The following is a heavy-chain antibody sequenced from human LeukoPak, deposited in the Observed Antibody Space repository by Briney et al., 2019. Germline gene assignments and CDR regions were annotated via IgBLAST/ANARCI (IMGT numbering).Heavy chain of an antibody. Sequence: GGSLRLSCAASGFTFSSYGMHWVRQAPGKGLEWMAVISYDGSNKYYADSVKGRFTISRDNSKNTLYLQMNSLRAEDTAVYYCAKELYDSSGYYFEGAFDIWGQGTMVTVSS. V-gene: IGHV3-30*18. D-gene: IGHD3-22*01. CDR1: GFTFSSYG. J-gene: IGHJ3*02. CDR3: AKELYDSSGYYFEGAFDI. CDR2: ISYDGSNK.